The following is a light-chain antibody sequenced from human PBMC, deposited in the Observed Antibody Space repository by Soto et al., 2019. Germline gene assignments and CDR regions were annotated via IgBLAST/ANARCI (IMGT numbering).Light chain of an antibody. V-gene: IGKV3-15*01. CDR3: QQYHDWPPIT. CDR1: QTVSDD. CDR2: GAS. Sequence: EIVMTQSPATLFVSPGERATLSCRASQTVSDDFAWYQQKPGQAPRLLIYGASTRATDIPARFSGGGSGTEFTLTISSLQSEDSAIYYCQQYHDWPPITFGPGPKVNI. J-gene: IGKJ3*01.